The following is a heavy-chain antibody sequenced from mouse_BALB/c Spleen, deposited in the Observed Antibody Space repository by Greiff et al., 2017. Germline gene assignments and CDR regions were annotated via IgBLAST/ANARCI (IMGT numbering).Heavy chain of an antibody. V-gene: IGHV14-3*02. Sequence: VQLKQSGAELVKPGASVKLSCTASGFNIKDTYMHWVKQRPEQGLEWIGRIDPANGNTKYDPKFQGKATITADTSSNTAYLQLSSLTSEDTAVYYWARRSYYYGSSTGFAYWGQGTLVTVSA. CDR3: ARRSYYYGSSTGFAY. CDR2: IDPANGNT. D-gene: IGHD1-1*01. J-gene: IGHJ3*01. CDR1: GFNIKDTY.